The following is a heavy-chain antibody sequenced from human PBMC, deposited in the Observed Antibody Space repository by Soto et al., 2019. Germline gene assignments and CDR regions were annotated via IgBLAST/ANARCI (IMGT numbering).Heavy chain of an antibody. V-gene: IGHV4-34*01. D-gene: IGHD3-16*01. J-gene: IGHJ6*02. CDR2: INHSGST. CDR3: ARSRSYYDYVWGELAHLYYGMDV. Sequence: QVQLQQWGAGLLKPSETLSLTCVVYGGSFSGYYWSWIRQPPGKGLEWIGEINHSGSTNYNPSLKSRVTISGDMSKNQFSLKLSSVTAADTAVYYCARSRSYYDYVWGELAHLYYGMDVWGQGTTVTVSS. CDR1: GGSFSGYY.